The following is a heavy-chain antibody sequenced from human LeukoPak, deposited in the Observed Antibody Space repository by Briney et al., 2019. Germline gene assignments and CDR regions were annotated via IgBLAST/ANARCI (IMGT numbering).Heavy chain of an antibody. CDR2: IYTSGTI. J-gene: IGHJ5*02. V-gene: IGHV4-4*07. Sequence: SETLSLTCTVPGGSISSYYWSWIRQPAGTALEWIGRIYTSGTITYNPSLKSRVTMSVDTSKNQFSLKLSSVTAADTAVYYCARDSGTTGEVKFDPWGQGTLVTVSS. CDR3: ARDSGTTGEVKFDP. D-gene: IGHD3-10*01. CDR1: GGSISSYY.